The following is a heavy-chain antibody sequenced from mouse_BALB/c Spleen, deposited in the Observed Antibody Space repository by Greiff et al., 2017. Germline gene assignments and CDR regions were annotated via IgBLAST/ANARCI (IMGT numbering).Heavy chain of an antibody. V-gene: IGHV5-4*02. Sequence: ESGGGLVKPGGSLKLSCAASGFTFSDYYMYWVRQTPEKRLEWVATISDGGSYTYYPDSVKGRFTISRDNAKNNLYLQMSSLKSEDTAMYYCARDEGYDQFAYWGQGTLVTVSA. D-gene: IGHD2-14*01. CDR1: GFTFSDYY. J-gene: IGHJ3*01. CDR3: ARDEGYDQFAY. CDR2: ISDGGSYT.